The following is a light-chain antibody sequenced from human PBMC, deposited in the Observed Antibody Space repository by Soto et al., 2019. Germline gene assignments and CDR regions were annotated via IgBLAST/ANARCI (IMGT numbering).Light chain of an antibody. CDR2: GAS. CDR3: KQYGRSPVT. J-gene: IGKJ1*01. Sequence: EIVLTQSPGTLSLSPGERATLSCRASQSVSSSYLAWYQQKPGQAPRLLIYGASSRATGIPDRFSGSGSGTDFTLTISRMETEDFAVYYCKQYGRSPVTFGQGTKVEIK. V-gene: IGKV3-20*01. CDR1: QSVSSSY.